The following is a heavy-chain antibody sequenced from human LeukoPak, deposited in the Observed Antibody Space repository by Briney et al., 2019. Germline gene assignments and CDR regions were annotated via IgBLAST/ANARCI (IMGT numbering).Heavy chain of an antibody. CDR1: GGSFSGYY. CDR2: INHSGST. D-gene: IGHD3-9*01. Sequence: SETLSLTCAVYGGSFSGYYWSWIRQPPGKGLEWIGDINHSGSTKYNPSLKSRVTISVDTSKNQFSLKLSSVTAADTAVYYCARGDILTGYNYWGQGTLVTVSS. J-gene: IGHJ4*02. V-gene: IGHV4-34*01. CDR3: ARGDILTGYNY.